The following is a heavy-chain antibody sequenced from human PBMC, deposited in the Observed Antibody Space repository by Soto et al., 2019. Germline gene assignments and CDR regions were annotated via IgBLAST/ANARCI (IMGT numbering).Heavy chain of an antibody. V-gene: IGHV3-33*01. J-gene: IGHJ4*02. D-gene: IGHD2-21*01. CDR2: IWYDGSNK. CDR1: GFTFSNYG. CDR3: ARDGGESFDY. Sequence: PGGSLRLSCAASGFTFSNYGMHWFRQAPGKGLEWVAVIWYDGSNKYYADSVKGRFTISRDNSKNTLYLQMNSLRAEDTAVYYCARDGGESFDYWGQGTLVTVSS.